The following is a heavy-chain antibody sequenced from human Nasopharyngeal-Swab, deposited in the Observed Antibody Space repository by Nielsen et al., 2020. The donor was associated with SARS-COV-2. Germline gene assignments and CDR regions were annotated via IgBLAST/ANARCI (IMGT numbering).Heavy chain of an antibody. Sequence: WIPQPPGKGLEWIGEINHSGSTNYNPSLKSRVTISVDTSKNQFSLKLSSVTAADTAVYYCVRRPYDFWSGYYDYYFDYWGQGTLVTVSS. V-gene: IGHV4-34*01. CDR2: INHSGST. D-gene: IGHD3-3*01. CDR3: VRRPYDFWSGYYDYYFDY. J-gene: IGHJ4*02.